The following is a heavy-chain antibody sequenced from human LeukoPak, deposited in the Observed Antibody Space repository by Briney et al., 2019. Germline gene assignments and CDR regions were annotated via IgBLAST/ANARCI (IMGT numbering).Heavy chain of an antibody. V-gene: IGHV1-46*01. D-gene: IGHD3/OR15-3a*01. CDR1: GYTFTAHD. CDR3: ARGTMGTGYGDY. CDR2: INPSGGST. Sequence: ASVTVSCKTSGYTFTAHDIFWVRQAPGQGLEWMGIINPSGGSTSYAQKFQGRVTMTRDMSTSTVYMELSSLRSEDTAVYYCARGTMGTGYGDYWGQGTLVTVSS. J-gene: IGHJ4*02.